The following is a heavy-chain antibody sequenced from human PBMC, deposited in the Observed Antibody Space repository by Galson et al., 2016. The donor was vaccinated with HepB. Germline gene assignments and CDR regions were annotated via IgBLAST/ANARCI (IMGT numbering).Heavy chain of an antibody. J-gene: IGHJ4*02. CDR2: IYTAGDT. Sequence: SLRLSCAASGFTFSNYDMHWVRQAPGKGLEWVSSIYTAGDTYYQDSVEGRFTVSRDNAKNSLYLHMNSLRAEDTAFYYCVRDLDYWGQGTLVTVSS. CDR3: VRDLDY. V-gene: IGHV3-13*01. CDR1: GFTFSNYD.